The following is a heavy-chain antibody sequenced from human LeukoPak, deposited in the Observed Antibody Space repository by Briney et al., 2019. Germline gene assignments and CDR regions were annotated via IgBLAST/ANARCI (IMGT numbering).Heavy chain of an antibody. V-gene: IGHV4-38-2*01. D-gene: IGHD3-22*01. Sequence: SETLSLTCAVSGYSISSGYYWGWIRQPPGKGLEWIGSVYHSGSTYYNPSLKSRVTISVDTSKNQFSLNLSSVTAADTAVYYCARVLWDSSGYKDYWGQGTLVTVSS. CDR1: GYSISSGYY. CDR2: VYHSGST. CDR3: ARVLWDSSGYKDY. J-gene: IGHJ4*02.